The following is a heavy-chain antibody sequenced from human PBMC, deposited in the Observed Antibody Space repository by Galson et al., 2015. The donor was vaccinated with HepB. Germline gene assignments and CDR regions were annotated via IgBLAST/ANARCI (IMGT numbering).Heavy chain of an antibody. CDR1: GFTFSSYE. Sequence: SLRLSCAASGFTFSSYEMNWVRQAPGKGLEWVSYISSSGSTIYYADSVKDRFTISRDNAKNSLYLQMNSLRAEDTAVYYCARDVRGYSYGYYYYYGMDVWGQGTTVTVSS. V-gene: IGHV3-48*03. CDR3: ARDVRGYSYGYYYYYGMDV. CDR2: ISSSGSTI. D-gene: IGHD5-18*01. J-gene: IGHJ6*02.